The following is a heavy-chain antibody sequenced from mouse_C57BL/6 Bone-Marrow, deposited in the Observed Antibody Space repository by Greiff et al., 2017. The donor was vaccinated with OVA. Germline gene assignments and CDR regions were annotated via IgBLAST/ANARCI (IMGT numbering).Heavy chain of an antibody. D-gene: IGHD2-2*01. J-gene: IGHJ4*01. CDR1: GYTFTSYW. CDR3: SRGRVTRVLGSYAMDY. CDR2: ISPGSGST. V-gene: IGHV1-55*01. Sequence: QVQLQQPGAELVKPGASVKMSCKASGYTFTSYWITWVKQRPGQGLEWIGDISPGSGSTNYNEKFKSKATLTVATSSSTAYMQLISLTSEDSAVYYCSRGRVTRVLGSYAMDYWGQGTSVTVSS.